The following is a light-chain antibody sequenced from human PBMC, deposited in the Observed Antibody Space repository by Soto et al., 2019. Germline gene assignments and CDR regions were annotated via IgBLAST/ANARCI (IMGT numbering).Light chain of an antibody. CDR2: GAS. Sequence: ETVMTQSPATLSVSPGERATLSCRASQSISSDLAWYQHKPGQAPRLLIYGASTTATGIPVRFSGSGSGTEFTLTISSPQSEDFAVYYCQQYNNWPRTFGQGTKLEIK. CDR3: QQYNNWPRT. V-gene: IGKV3-15*01. J-gene: IGKJ2*01. CDR1: QSISSD.